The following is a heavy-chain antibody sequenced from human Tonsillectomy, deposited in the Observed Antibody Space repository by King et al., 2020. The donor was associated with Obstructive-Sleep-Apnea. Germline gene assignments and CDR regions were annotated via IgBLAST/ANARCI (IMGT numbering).Heavy chain of an antibody. Sequence: VQLVESGGGVVQPGRSLRLSCAASGFTFSSYGMNWVRQAPGKGLEWVAVIWYDGSNKYYVDSVKGRFTISRDNSKNTLYLQMNSLRAEDTAGYYCAKGVDTAMGRLDYWGQGTLVTVSS. CDR1: GFTFSSYG. J-gene: IGHJ4*02. CDR2: IWYDGSNK. V-gene: IGHV3-33*06. D-gene: IGHD5-18*01. CDR3: AKGVDTAMGRLDY.